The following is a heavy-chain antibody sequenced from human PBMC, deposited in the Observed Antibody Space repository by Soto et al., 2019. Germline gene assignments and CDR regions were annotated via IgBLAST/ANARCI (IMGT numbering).Heavy chain of an antibody. CDR1: GYTLTVHY. J-gene: IGHJ6*02. CDR2: INPNSGGT. D-gene: IGHD6-25*01. Sequence: VSLNVACKSTGYTLTVHYMHWVRHTTGQGLEWMGWINPNSGGTNYAQKFQGWVTMTRDTSISTAYMELSRLRSDDTAVYYCVIDLTPAAAMAPYHYYGMDVWGQGTTVTGTS. V-gene: IGHV1-2*04. CDR3: VIDLTPAAAMAPYHYYGMDV.